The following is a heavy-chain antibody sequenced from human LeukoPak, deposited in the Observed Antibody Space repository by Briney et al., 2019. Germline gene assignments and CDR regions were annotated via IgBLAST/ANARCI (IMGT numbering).Heavy chain of an antibody. CDR1: GGSISSSSYY. V-gene: IGHV4-39*01. D-gene: IGHD6-13*01. Sequence: NPSETLSLTCTVSGGSISSSSYYWGWIRQPPGKGLEWIGSIYYSGSTYYNPSLKSRVTIFVDTSKNQFSLKLSSVTAADTAVYYCARHLWQQLAFFDYWGQGTLVTVSS. J-gene: IGHJ4*02. CDR3: ARHLWQQLAFFDY. CDR2: IYYSGST.